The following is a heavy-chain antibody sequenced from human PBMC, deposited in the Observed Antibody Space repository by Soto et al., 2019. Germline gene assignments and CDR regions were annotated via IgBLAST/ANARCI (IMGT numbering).Heavy chain of an antibody. D-gene: IGHD6-6*01. Sequence: EVQLLESGGGLVQPGGSLRLSCAASGFTFSSYAMSWVRQAPGTGLEWVSAISGSGGSTYYADSVKGRFTISRDNSTNTLYLQMNSLRAEDTAVNYCEKSIAARRVRSNSWYNNYWGQGTLVTVCS. V-gene: IGHV3-23*01. CDR3: EKSIAARRVRSNSWYNNY. CDR2: ISGSGGST. CDR1: GFTFSSYA. J-gene: IGHJ4*02.